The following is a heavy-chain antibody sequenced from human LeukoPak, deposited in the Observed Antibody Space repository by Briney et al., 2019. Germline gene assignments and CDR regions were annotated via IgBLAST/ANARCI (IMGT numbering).Heavy chain of an antibody. CDR3: TISGSSYFDY. CDR2: ISSSSSYI. J-gene: IGHJ4*02. V-gene: IGHV3-21*01. CDR1: GFTFSSYG. D-gene: IGHD3-10*01. Sequence: GGSLRLSCAASGFTFSSYGMHWVRQAPGKGLEWVSSISSSSSYIYYADSVKGRFTTSRDNAKNSLYLQMNSLRAEDTAVYYCTISGSSYFDYWGQGTLVTVSS.